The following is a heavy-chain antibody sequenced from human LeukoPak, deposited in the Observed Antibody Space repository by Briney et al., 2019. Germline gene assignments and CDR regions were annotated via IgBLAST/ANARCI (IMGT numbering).Heavy chain of an antibody. CDR3: ARHVEVRGVIIYYYMDV. V-gene: IGHV5-51*01. CDR2: IYPGDSDT. CDR1: GYSFTSYW. D-gene: IGHD3-10*01. Sequence: GESLKISCKGSGYSFTSYWIGWVRPMPGKGMEWMGIIYPGDSDTRYSPSFQGQVTISADKSISTAYRQWSSLKASDTAMYYCARHVEVRGVIIYYYMDVWGKGTTVTVSS. J-gene: IGHJ6*03.